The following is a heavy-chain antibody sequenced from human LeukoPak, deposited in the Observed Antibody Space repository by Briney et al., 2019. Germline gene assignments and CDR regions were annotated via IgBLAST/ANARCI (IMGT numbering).Heavy chain of an antibody. CDR2: ISTSSRYI. D-gene: IGHD3-22*01. CDR1: GFTFSSYS. V-gene: IGHV3-21*01. CDR3: ARDYSPPHYYDSSGYFDS. Sequence: GGSLRLSCGASGFTFSSYSMNWVRQAPGKGLEWVSSISTSSRYIYYADSVKGRFTISRDNAKNSLYLQMNSLRAEDTAVYYCARDYSPPHYYDSSGYFDSWGQGTLVTVSS. J-gene: IGHJ4*02.